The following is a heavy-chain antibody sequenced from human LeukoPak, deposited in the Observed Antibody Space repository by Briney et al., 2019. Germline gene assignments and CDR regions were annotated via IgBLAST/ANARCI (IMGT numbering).Heavy chain of an antibody. Sequence: PSETLSLTCTVSGGSISSSSYYWGWIRQPPGKGLEWIGTIYYSGSTFSNPSFRSRVTISVDTSQNQFSLKLSSVTAADTAVYYCARRLRRTQYFDYWGQGTLVTVSS. V-gene: IGHV4-39*01. CDR1: GGSISSSSYY. CDR3: ARRLRRTQYFDY. J-gene: IGHJ4*02. CDR2: IYYSGST. D-gene: IGHD1/OR15-1a*01.